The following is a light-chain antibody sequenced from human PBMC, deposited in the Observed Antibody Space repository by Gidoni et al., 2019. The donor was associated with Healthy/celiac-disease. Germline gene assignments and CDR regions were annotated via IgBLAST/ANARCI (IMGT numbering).Light chain of an antibody. J-gene: IGLJ3*02. CDR3: CSYAGSSTLEV. CDR1: SSDVGSYNL. V-gene: IGLV2-23*01. Sequence: QSALTQPASASGSPGQSITISCTGTSSDVGSYNLVSWYQQHPGKAPKLMLYEGSKRPSGVSNRFSGSKSGNTASLTISGLQAEDEADYYCCSYAGSSTLEVFGGGTKLTVL. CDR2: EGS.